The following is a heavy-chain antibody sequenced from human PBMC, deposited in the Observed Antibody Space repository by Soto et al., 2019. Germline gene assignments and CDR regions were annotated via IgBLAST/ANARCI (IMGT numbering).Heavy chain of an antibody. J-gene: IGHJ4*02. CDR3: ARANYYDSSGYYVFDY. Sequence: SETLSLTCTVSGGSISSYYWSWIRQPPGKGLEWIGYIYYSGSTNYNPSLKSRVTISVGTSKNQFSLKLSSVTAADTAVYYCARANYYDSSGYYVFDYWGQGTLVTVSS. CDR1: GGSISSYY. CDR2: IYYSGST. D-gene: IGHD3-22*01. V-gene: IGHV4-59*08.